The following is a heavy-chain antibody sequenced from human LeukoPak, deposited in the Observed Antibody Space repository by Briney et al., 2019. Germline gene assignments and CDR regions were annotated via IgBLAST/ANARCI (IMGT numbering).Heavy chain of an antibody. V-gene: IGHV3-48*03. D-gene: IGHD6-13*01. J-gene: IGHJ6*02. CDR2: ISSSGSNI. CDR1: GFTFSSYE. CDR3: ARGADSSSWYYYYYYYGMDV. Sequence: GGSLRLSCAASGFTFSSYEMNWVRQAPGKGLEWVSYISSSGSNIYYADSVKGRFTISRDNAKNSLYLQMNSLRAEDTAVYYCARGADSSSWYYYYYYYGMDVWGQGTTVTVSS.